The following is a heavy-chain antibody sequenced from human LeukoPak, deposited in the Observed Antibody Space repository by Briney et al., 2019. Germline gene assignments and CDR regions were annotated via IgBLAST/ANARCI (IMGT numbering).Heavy chain of an antibody. V-gene: IGHV4-59*01. CDR1: GGSIRSYY. CDR3: ARGTGSRSYPFDY. CDR2: IYYSGGT. Sequence: PSETLSLTCTVSGGSIRSYYWSWIRQPPGKGLEWIGYIYYSGGTNYNPSLKSRITISVDTSRNQFSLKLSSVTAADTAVYYCARGTGSRSYPFDYWGQGTLVTVSS. J-gene: IGHJ4*02. D-gene: IGHD3-10*01.